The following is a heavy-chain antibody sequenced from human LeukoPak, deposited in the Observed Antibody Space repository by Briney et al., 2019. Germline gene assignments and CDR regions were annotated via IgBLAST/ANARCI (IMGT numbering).Heavy chain of an antibody. J-gene: IGHJ4*02. D-gene: IGHD3-22*01. CDR1: GGSIRSSYYY. V-gene: IGHV4-39*02. CDR3: ARDIGGPSYYDSSGYARDY. CDR2: IYDSGST. Sequence: SETLSLTCTVSGGSIRSSYYYWGWIRQPPGKGLEWIGSIYDSGSTYYNPSLKSRVTISVDTSKNQFSLKLNSVTAADTAVYYCARDIGGPSYYDSSGYARDYWGQGTLVTVSS.